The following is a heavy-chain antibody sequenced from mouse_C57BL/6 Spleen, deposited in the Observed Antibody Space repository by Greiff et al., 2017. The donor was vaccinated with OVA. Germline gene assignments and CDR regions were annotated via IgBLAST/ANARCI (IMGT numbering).Heavy chain of an antibody. CDR1: GYSITSDY. CDR3: ASSAYYSNYLFAY. J-gene: IGHJ3*01. D-gene: IGHD2-5*01. Sequence: EVKLVESGPGLAKPSQTLSLTCSVTGYSITSDYWNWIRKFPGNKLEYMGYISYSGSTYYNPSLKSRISITRDTSKNQYYLQLNSVTTEDTATYYCASSAYYSNYLFAYWGQGTLVTVSA. V-gene: IGHV3-8*01. CDR2: ISYSGST.